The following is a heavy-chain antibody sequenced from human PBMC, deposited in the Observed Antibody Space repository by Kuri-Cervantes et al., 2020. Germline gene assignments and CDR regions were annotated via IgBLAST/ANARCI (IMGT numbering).Heavy chain of an antibody. Sequence: GSLRLSCAVYGGSFSGYYWSWIRQPPGKGLEWIGEINHSGSTNYNPSLKSRVTISVDTSKNQFSLKLSSVTAADTAVYYCARTEAGGGTAEFDYWGQGTLVTVSS. CDR1: GGSFSGYY. D-gene: IGHD1/OR15-1a*01. CDR3: ARTEAGGGTAEFDY. J-gene: IGHJ4*02. V-gene: IGHV4-34*01. CDR2: INHSGST.